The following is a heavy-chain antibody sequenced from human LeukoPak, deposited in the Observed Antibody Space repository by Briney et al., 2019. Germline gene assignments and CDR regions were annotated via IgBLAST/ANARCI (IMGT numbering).Heavy chain of an antibody. Sequence: SETLSLTCTVSGGSISSSPYYWGWIRQPPGKGLEWIGSMYYSGSTYYSPSLKSRVTISVDTSKNQFSLKLTSVTAADTAVYYCARLLISTSCPGDYWGRGTLVTVSS. V-gene: IGHV4-39*01. CDR3: ARLLISTSCPGDY. CDR1: GGSISSSPYY. D-gene: IGHD2-2*01. J-gene: IGHJ4*02. CDR2: MYYSGST.